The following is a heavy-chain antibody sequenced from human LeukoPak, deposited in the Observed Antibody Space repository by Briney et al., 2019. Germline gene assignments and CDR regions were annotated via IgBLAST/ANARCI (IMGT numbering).Heavy chain of an antibody. D-gene: IGHD3-10*01. V-gene: IGHV5-51*01. CDR2: IYPGDSDA. CDR1: GYNFATHW. Sequence: GESLKISCKASGYNFATHWIGWVRQMPGKGLEWMGLIYPGDSDAKYSPSFQGQVTISADKSIGTAYLQWSSLKASGTAMYFCARGHGFKNYGESIYWGQGSLVTVSS. J-gene: IGHJ4*02. CDR3: ARGHGFKNYGESIY.